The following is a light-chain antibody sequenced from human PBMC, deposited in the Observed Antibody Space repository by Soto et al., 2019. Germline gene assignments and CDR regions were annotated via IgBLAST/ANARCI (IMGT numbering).Light chain of an antibody. J-gene: IGKJ4*01. CDR2: DVS. CDR3: QQYSSWPLT. CDR1: QSVSSF. V-gene: IGKV3-11*01. Sequence: EIVLTQSPATLSLSPGERATLSCRASQSVSSFLAWYQQKPGQAPRLLIFDVSNRATGIPARFSGSGSGTDFSLTISSLEPEDFAIYYCQQYSSWPLTFGGGTKVEIK.